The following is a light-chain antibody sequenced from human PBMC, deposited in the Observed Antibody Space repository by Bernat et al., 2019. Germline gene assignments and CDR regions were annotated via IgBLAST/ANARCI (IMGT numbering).Light chain of an antibody. CDR1: SSNIGSYY. J-gene: IGLJ7*01. CDR3: AAWDDSLSGAV. Sequence: QSVLTQPHSASGTPGQRVTISCSGSSSNIGSYYVYWYQQFPGTAPKLLIYKNNQRPSGVPDRFSGSKSGTSASLAISGLRSEDEADYYCAAWDDSLSGAVFGGGTQLTVL. V-gene: IGLV1-47*01. CDR2: KNN.